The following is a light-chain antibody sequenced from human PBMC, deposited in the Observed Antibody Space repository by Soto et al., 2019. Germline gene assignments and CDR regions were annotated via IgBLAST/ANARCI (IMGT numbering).Light chain of an antibody. CDR1: QCVGWN. CDR3: QQYNNWPLYT. J-gene: IGKJ2*01. Sequence: EIGMTQSPATLSVSPGGRATLSCRASQCVGWNLAWYQQRPGRAPRLLIYDASTRASDIPARFSGSGSGTEFTLTISSLQSEDVSLYYCQQYNNWPLYTFGQGSKLEMK. V-gene: IGKV3-15*01. CDR2: DAS.